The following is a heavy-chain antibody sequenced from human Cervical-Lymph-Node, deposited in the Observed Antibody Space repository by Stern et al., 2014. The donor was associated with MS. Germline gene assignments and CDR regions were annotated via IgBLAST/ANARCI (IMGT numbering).Heavy chain of an antibody. CDR2: IWYDGTEK. J-gene: IGHJ4*02. Sequence: VQLVESGGGVVQPGRSLRLSCAASGFDFSSYGMHWARQAPGKGLEWVAGIWYDGTEKYYAESVKGRFTISRDNSKNTVYLQMKTLRVDDTAVYYCARDRGSIYLFDYWGLGTLVTVSS. CDR1: GFDFSSYG. CDR3: ARDRGSIYLFDY. V-gene: IGHV3-33*01. D-gene: IGHD3-16*01.